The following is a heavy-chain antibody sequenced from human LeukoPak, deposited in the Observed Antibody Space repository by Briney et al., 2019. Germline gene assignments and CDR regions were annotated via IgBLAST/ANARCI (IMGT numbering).Heavy chain of an antibody. D-gene: IGHD3-3*01. CDR1: GYTFTSYY. CDR2: INPSGGST. V-gene: IGHV1-46*01. J-gene: IGHJ5*02. Sequence: GASVKVSCKASGYTFTSYYMHRVRQAPGQGLEWMGIINPSGGSTSYAQKFQGRVTMTRDTSTSTVYMELSSLRSEDTAVYYCARGDFWSGYHQNWFDPWGQGTLVTVSS. CDR3: ARGDFWSGYHQNWFDP.